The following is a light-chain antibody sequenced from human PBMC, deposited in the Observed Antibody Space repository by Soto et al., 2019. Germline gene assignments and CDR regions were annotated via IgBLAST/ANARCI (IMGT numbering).Light chain of an antibody. J-gene: IGKJ1*01. V-gene: IGKV1-5*01. CDR1: QTINNW. Sequence: DIQMTQSPSTLSASIGDRETITCRASQTINNWLAWYQQTPGKALTLLIYLASILETGFPSSFSGCAFGTEFILTFSSLKPDDFATYYCQHYNSYPWTFGKGTKV. CDR2: LAS. CDR3: QHYNSYPWT.